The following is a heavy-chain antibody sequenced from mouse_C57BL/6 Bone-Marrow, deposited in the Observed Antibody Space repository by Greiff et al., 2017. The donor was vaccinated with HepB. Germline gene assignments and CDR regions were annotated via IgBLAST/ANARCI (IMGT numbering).Heavy chain of an antibody. J-gene: IGHJ1*03. Sequence: QVQLQQSGAELVRPGASVKLSCKASGYTFTDYYINWVKQRPGQGLEWIARIYPGSGNTYYNEKFKGKATLTAEKSSSTAYMQLSSLTSEDSAVYFCARDSHYYGSSYVSYWYFDVWGTGTTVTVSS. D-gene: IGHD1-1*01. CDR1: GYTFTDYY. CDR2: IYPGSGNT. V-gene: IGHV1-76*01. CDR3: ARDSHYYGSSYVSYWYFDV.